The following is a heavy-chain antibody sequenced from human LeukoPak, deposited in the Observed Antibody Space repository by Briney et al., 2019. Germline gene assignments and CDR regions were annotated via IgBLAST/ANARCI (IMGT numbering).Heavy chain of an antibody. CDR1: GGSIRSSTYN. V-gene: IGHV4-39*07. CDR2: IHYTGTT. D-gene: IGHD3-22*01. J-gene: IGHJ2*01. CDR3: AGDWSRTMYYYDSSGKPPKVWYFDL. Sequence: SSETLSLTCTVSGGSIRSSTYNWGWIRQPPGRGLEWIGSIHYTGTTYYNPSLKSRVTLSLDTSKNQFSLKLSSVTAADTAVYYCAGDWSRTMYYYDSSGKPPKVWYFDLWGRGTLVTVSS.